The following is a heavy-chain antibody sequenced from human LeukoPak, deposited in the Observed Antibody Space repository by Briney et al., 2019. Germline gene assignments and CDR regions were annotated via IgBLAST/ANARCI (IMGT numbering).Heavy chain of an antibody. CDR3: ARGRGDSRGTSFDY. CDR2: IYYTGST. D-gene: IGHD3-22*01. V-gene: IGHV4-59*01. CDR1: GGSISTYY. J-gene: IGHJ4*02. Sequence: PSETLSLTCTVSGGSISTYYWSWIRQPPGKGLEWIAYIYYTGSTTHNPSLRSRVTISIDTSRNQFSLNLNSVTAADTAVYYCARGRGDSRGTSFDYWGQGTLVTVSS.